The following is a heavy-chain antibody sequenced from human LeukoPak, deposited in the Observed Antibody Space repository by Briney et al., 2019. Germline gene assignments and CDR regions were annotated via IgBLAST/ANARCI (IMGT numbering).Heavy chain of an antibody. CDR3: ARWQSGICAFDM. Sequence: ASVKVSCKASGYTFTSYAMNWVRQAPGQGLEWMGWINTNTGNPTYAQGFTGRFAFSLDSSLSTAYLQISSLKAEDTAVYYCARWQSGICAFDMWGQGTMVTVSS. CDR2: INTNTGNP. V-gene: IGHV7-4-1*02. CDR1: GYTFTSYA. D-gene: IGHD1-14*01. J-gene: IGHJ3*02.